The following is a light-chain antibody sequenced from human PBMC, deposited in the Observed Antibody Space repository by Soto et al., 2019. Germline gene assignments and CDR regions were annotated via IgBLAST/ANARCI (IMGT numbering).Light chain of an antibody. CDR3: QQYDDLLS. CDR1: QDIAKY. J-gene: IGKJ4*01. V-gene: IGKV1-33*01. CDR2: DAS. Sequence: DIQRTQSPSSLSASVGDRVTITCQASQDIAKYLNWYQQKPGNAPKLLIYDASELHAGVPSRFSGSGSGTDFTFTISSVKPEDFATYYCQQYDDLLSFGGGTKVEIK.